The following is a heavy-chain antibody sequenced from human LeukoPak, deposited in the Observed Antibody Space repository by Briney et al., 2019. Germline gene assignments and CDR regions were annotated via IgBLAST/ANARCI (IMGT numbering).Heavy chain of an antibody. CDR2: IKSKTDGGTT. Sequence: PGGSLRLSCAASGVTFSNAWMSWVRQAPGKGLDWDGRIKSKTDGGTTDYAAPVKGRFTISRDDSKNTLYLQMNSLKTEDTAVYYCTTVGGDYGDYEFDYWGQGTLVTVSS. J-gene: IGHJ4*02. D-gene: IGHD4-17*01. CDR1: GVTFSNAW. CDR3: TTVGGDYGDYEFDY. V-gene: IGHV3-15*01.